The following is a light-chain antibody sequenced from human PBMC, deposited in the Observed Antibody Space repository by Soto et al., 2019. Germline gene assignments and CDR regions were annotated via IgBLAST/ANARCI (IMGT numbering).Light chain of an antibody. CDR3: QQRQT. CDR1: QSVRNS. Sequence: SPGESATLSCRASQSVRNSFAWYQQKPGQAPRLLIYDISNRATGIPARFSGSGSGTDFTLTISSLEPEDFAVYYCQQRQTFGQGTKVDIK. V-gene: IGKV3-11*01. CDR2: DIS. J-gene: IGKJ1*01.